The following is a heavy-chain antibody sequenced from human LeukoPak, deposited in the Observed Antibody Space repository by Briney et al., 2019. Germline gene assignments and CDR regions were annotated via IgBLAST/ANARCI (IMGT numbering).Heavy chain of an antibody. V-gene: IGHV1-8*01. CDR2: MNPHSGNT. CDR1: GYTFTAYD. D-gene: IGHD2-2*01. Sequence: ASVKVSCKASGYTFTAYDINWVRQATGQGLEWMGWMNPHSGNTGFAQNFQGRVAMTRNTSIDTAYMELSSLRVEDTAVYYCVRGFRSDTSGRKFDCWGQGTLVTVSS. J-gene: IGHJ4*02. CDR3: VRGFRSDTSGRKFDC.